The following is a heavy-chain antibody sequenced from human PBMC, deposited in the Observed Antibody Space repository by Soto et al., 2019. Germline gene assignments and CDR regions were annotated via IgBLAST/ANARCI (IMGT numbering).Heavy chain of an antibody. CDR1: GCSLSSYY. Sequence: SETLCLTSTFAGCSLSSYYWILLRPNPGKGLEWIGYIYYSGSTNYNPSLKSRVTISVDTSKNQFSLKLSSVTAADTAVYYCAKDYCSSTSCYLDYLVQGSLVTVSS. V-gene: IGHV4-59*08. D-gene: IGHD2-2*01. J-gene: IGHJ4*02. CDR2: IYYSGST. CDR3: AKDYCSSTSCYLDY.